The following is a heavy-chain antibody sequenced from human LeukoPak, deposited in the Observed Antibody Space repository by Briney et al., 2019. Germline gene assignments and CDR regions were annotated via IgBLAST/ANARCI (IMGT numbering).Heavy chain of an antibody. J-gene: IGHJ4*02. Sequence: GGSLRLSCAASGFTFSSYGMSWVGQAPGKGLEWVAAISGSGVSTYHADSVKGRFTISRDNSKNTLYLQMNSLRAEDTAVYYCAKAPIASSSWSDYWGQGTLVTVSS. CDR2: ISGSGVST. CDR1: GFTFSSYG. V-gene: IGHV3-23*01. CDR3: AKAPIASSSWSDY. D-gene: IGHD6-13*01.